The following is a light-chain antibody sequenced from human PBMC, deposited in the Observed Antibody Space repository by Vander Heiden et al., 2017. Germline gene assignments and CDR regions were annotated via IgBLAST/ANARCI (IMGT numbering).Light chain of an antibody. CDR2: DNN. V-gene: IGLV1-51*01. CDR1: RSNIGNNY. Sequence: HSVLTQPPSVSAAPGQKVIISCSGGRSNIGNNYVSWYQQLPGTAPKLLIYDNNKRPSGIPDRFSGSKSGTSATLAITGLQTGDEADYYCGAWDDSLNGIFGSGTKVTVL. J-gene: IGLJ1*01. CDR3: GAWDDSLNGI.